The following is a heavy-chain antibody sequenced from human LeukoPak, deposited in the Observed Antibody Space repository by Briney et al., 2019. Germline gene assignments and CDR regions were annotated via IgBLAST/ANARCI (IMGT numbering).Heavy chain of an antibody. CDR1: GYTFTGYY. D-gene: IGHD1-26*01. J-gene: IGHJ4*02. V-gene: IGHV1-2*02. CDR3: ARGYKWELEYYFDY. CDR2: INPNSGGT. Sequence: ASVKVSCKASGYTFTGYYMHWVRQAPGQGLEWIGWINPNSGGTNYAQKFQGRVTMTRDTSISTAYMELRSLRSDDTAVYYCARGYKWELEYYFDYWGQGTLVTVSS.